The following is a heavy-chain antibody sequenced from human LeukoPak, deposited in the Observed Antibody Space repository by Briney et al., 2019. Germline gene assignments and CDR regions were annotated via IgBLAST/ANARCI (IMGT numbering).Heavy chain of an antibody. Sequence: GASVKVSCKTSVYTFAGYYIHWVRQAPGQGLEWMGWINPNSGGTNYAQKFQGRVTMTRDTSISTAYMELSRLRSDDTAVYYCARDMNYYGSGSYWANFVYWGQGTLVTVSS. CDR3: ARDMNYYGSGSYWANFVY. CDR1: VYTFAGYY. V-gene: IGHV1-2*02. CDR2: INPNSGGT. D-gene: IGHD3-10*01. J-gene: IGHJ4*02.